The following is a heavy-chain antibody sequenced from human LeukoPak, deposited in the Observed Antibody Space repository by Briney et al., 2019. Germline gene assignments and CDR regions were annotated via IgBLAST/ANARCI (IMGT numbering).Heavy chain of an antibody. D-gene: IGHD3-22*01. CDR3: AKVYDSSGYYYISDDAFDI. Sequence: GGFLRLSCAASGFTLSSYAMSWVRQAPGKGLEWVSAISGSGGSTYYADSVKGRFTISRDNSKNTLYLQMNSLGAEDTAVYYCAKVYDSSGYYYISDDAFDIWGQGTMVTVSS. J-gene: IGHJ3*02. V-gene: IGHV3-23*01. CDR2: ISGSGGST. CDR1: GFTLSSYA.